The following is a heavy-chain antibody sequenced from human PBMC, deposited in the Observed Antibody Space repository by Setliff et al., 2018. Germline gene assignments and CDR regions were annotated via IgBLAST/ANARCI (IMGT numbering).Heavy chain of an antibody. CDR1: GGSISSYY. CDR2: IYYSGST. J-gene: IGHJ4*02. Sequence: PSETLSLTCTVSGGSISSYYWSWIRRPSGKGLEWIGYIYYSGSTNYNPSLKSRVTISVDTSKNQFSLKLSSVTAADTAVYYCARGLVDTPMAPVDYWGQGTLVTVSS. V-gene: IGHV4-59*01. CDR3: ARGLVDTPMAPVDY. D-gene: IGHD5-18*01.